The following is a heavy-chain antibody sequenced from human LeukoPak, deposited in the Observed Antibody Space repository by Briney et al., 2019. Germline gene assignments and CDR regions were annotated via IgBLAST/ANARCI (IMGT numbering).Heavy chain of an antibody. CDR1: GGSISSYY. Sequence: SETLSLTCTVSGGSISSYYWSWIRQPPGKGLEWIGYIYYSGSTNYNPSLKSRVTISVDTSKNQFSLKLSSVTAADTAVYYCARGPYLYYYYMDVWGKGTTVTVSS. D-gene: IGHD2-2*01. CDR3: ARGPYLYYYYMDV. J-gene: IGHJ6*03. V-gene: IGHV4-59*01. CDR2: IYYSGST.